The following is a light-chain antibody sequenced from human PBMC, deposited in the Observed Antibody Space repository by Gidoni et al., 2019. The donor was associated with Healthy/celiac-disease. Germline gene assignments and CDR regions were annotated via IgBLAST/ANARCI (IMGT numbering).Light chain of an antibody. CDR3: QSYDSSLSGYVV. CDR1: SSNSWAGYD. Sequence: QSVLTHPPSVSAAPGQSVTISCTGSSSNSWAGYDVHWYQQLPGTAPKLLIYATNNRPSGVPDRFSGSKSGTSASLAITGLQAEDEADYYCQSYDSSLSGYVVFGGGTKLTVL. V-gene: IGLV1-40*01. CDR2: ATN. J-gene: IGLJ2*01.